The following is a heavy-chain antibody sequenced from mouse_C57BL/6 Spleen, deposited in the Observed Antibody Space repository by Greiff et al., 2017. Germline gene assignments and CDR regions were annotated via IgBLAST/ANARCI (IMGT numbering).Heavy chain of an antibody. CDR3: ASTGHYYAMDY. J-gene: IGHJ4*01. V-gene: IGHV5-17*01. D-gene: IGHD4-1*02. CDR1: GFTFSDYG. CDR2: ISSGSSTI. Sequence: EVMLVESGGGLVKPGGSLKLSCAASGFTFSDYGMHWVRQAPEKGLEWVAYISSGSSTIYYADTVKGRFTISRDNAKNTLFLQMTSLRSEDTAMDYCASTGHYYAMDYWGQGTSVTVSS.